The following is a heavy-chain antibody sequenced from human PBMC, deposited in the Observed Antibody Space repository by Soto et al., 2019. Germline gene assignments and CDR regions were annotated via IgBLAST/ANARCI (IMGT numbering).Heavy chain of an antibody. J-gene: IGHJ3*02. CDR2: IYYSGST. CDR3: ARDGTSGYDDDAYDI. Sequence: QVQLQESGPGLVKPSQILSLTCTVSAGSISSGDYYWSWIRQPPGKGLEWIGYIYYSGSTYYNPSLKSRVTISVDTSKNQFSLKLSSVTAADTAVYYCARDGTSGYDDDAYDIWGQGTMVTVSS. D-gene: IGHD5-12*01. V-gene: IGHV4-30-4*01. CDR1: AGSISSGDYY.